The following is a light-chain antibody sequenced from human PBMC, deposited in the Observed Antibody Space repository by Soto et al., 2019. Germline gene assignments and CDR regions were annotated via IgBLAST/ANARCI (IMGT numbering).Light chain of an antibody. V-gene: IGLV1-40*01. J-gene: IGLJ1*01. Sequence: QAVVTQPTSVSGAPGQRVSISCTGSTSNIGAPYDVHWYQHLPGTAPKLLIYGDNNRPSGVPDRFSGSKSGTSASLAITRLQAEDEADYYCQSYDISLHNYVFGTGTKLTVL. CDR2: GDN. CDR1: TSNIGAPYD. CDR3: QSYDISLHNYV.